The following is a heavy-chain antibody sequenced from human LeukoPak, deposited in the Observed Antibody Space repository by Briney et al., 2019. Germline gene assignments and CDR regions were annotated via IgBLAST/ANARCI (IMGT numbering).Heavy chain of an antibody. CDR2: IYYTGNT. V-gene: IGHV4-39*02. D-gene: IGHD3-3*01. CDR1: GVSISSSNSY. J-gene: IGHJ4*02. CDR3: ARDGPLLEWLYGPPTPFDY. Sequence: SETLSLTCTVSGVSISSSNSYWGWIRQPPGKGLEWIGSIYYTGNTYYNASLKSRVTISIDTSKNQFSLKLSSVTAADTAVYYCARDGPLLEWLYGPPTPFDYWGQGTLVTVSS.